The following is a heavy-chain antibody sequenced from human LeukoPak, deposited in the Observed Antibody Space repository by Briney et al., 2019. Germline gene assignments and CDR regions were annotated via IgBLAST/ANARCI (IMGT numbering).Heavy chain of an antibody. D-gene: IGHD2-15*01. J-gene: IGHJ4*02. CDR1: AFIFSGHR. Sequence: GGSLRLSCEGSAFIFSGHRMNWVRQTPGKGLEWVASIKEDGSERQYVDSVKGRFSISRDNTKGSLFLQLNSLRAEDTAVYYCARDQGVVANDYWGQGTLVTVSS. CDR3: ARDQGVVANDY. CDR2: IKEDGSER. V-gene: IGHV3-7*03.